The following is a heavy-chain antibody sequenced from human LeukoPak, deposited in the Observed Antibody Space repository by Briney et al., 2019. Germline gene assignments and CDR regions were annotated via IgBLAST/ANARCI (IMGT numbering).Heavy chain of an antibody. CDR1: GYTFSTYW. Sequence: GESLKISCKGSGYTFSTYWIGWVRQMPGKGLEWMGIIYPGDSDTRSSPSFQGQVTISADKSISTAYLQWSSLKASDTAMYYCARHSGMGSTWTHFDYWGRGTLVTVSS. V-gene: IGHV5-51*01. J-gene: IGHJ4*02. CDR3: ARHSGMGSTWTHFDY. CDR2: IYPGDSDT. D-gene: IGHD3/OR15-3a*01.